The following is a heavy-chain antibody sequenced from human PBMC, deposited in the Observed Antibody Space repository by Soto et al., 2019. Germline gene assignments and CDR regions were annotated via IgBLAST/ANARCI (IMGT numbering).Heavy chain of an antibody. CDR1: GYTCTTFG. V-gene: IGHV1-18*01. J-gene: IGHJ4*02. CDR3: AGGGTPIDY. Sequence: QVQLVQSGAEVKKPGASVKVSCTASGYTCTTFGISWVRQAPGQGLEWMGWISAYNGNTNYAQKLQGRVTMTTDTSTRADYMEVRSVRFDGTAVYYCAGGGTPIDYWGQGTLVIVSS. CDR2: ISAYNGNT. D-gene: IGHD3-16*01.